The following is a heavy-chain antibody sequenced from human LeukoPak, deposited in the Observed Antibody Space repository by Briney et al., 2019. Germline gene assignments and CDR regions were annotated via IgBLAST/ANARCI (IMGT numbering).Heavy chain of an antibody. Sequence: SETLSLTCAVYGGSFSGYYWSWIRQPPGKGLEWIGEINHSGSTNYNPSPKSRVTISVDTSKNQFSLKLSSVTAADTAVYYCARGEYYYGLGFWFDPWGQGTLVTVSS. D-gene: IGHD3-10*01. CDR2: INHSGST. J-gene: IGHJ5*02. CDR3: ARGEYYYGLGFWFDP. CDR1: GGSFSGYY. V-gene: IGHV4-34*01.